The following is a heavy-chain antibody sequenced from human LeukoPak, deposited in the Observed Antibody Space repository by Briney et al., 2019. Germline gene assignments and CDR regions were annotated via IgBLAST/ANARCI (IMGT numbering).Heavy chain of an antibody. CDR1: GFTFSSYE. V-gene: IGHV3-48*03. CDR3: ARDMGDYYYYYMDV. Sequence: GGSQRLSCAASGFTFSSYEMNWVRQAPGKGLEWVSYISSSGSTIYYADSVKGRFTISRDNAKNSLYPQMNSLRAEDTAVYYCARDMGDYYYYYMDVWGKGTTVTVSS. CDR2: ISSSGSTI. D-gene: IGHD3-16*01. J-gene: IGHJ6*03.